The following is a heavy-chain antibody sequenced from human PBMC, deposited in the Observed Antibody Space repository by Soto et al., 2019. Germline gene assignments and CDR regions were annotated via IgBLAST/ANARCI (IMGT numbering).Heavy chain of an antibody. V-gene: IGHV3-23*01. CDR1: GFRFRSYH. D-gene: IGHD1-26*01. Sequence: LSGSCAASGFRFRSYHMSWVRQAPGEGLEGVSSVRYSGSITSHAASAKGRSTLYRDNTKKTVFLKMSSLRAEDTAVYFCAKVSLGATTITDYSYYGMDVWGQGATVTVSS. CDR2: VRYSGSIT. J-gene: IGHJ6*02. CDR3: AKVSLGATTITDYSYYGMDV.